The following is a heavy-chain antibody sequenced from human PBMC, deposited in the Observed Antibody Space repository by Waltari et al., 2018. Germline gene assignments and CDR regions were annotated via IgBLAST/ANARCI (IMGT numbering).Heavy chain of an antibody. CDR2: VYVSGRT. V-gene: IGHV4-39*01. CDR1: DDSISSGDYY. CDR3: ARSLHIFRAAAGMFDY. J-gene: IGHJ4*02. D-gene: IGHD6-13*01. Sequence: QLQLQESGPGLLKPSGTLSLTCTVSDDSISSGDYYWGWIRQSPGKGPGWIGSVYVSGRTSYNTSLKRRVTSSVDTAKKQFSLKLSSVTAADTAVYYCARSLHIFRAAAGMFDYWGQGTLVTVSS.